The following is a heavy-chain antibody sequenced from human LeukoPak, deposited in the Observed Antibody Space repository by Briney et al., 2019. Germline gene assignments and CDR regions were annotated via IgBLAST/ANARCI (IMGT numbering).Heavy chain of an antibody. Sequence: PSETLSPTCTVSGVSIDSSSYYWGWIRQPPGKGLEWIGSIHYNGNTYYNPSLKSRVTMSLDTSRNQFYLTLTSVTAADTAVYYCARPRGGVTTYWYFDLWGRGTLVTVSS. V-gene: IGHV4-39*01. CDR2: IHYNGNT. J-gene: IGHJ2*01. CDR3: ARPRGGVTTYWYFDL. CDR1: GVSIDSSSYY. D-gene: IGHD3-16*01.